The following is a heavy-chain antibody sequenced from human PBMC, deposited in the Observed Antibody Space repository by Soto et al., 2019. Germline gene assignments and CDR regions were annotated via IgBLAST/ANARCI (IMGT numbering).Heavy chain of an antibody. V-gene: IGHV3-23*01. D-gene: IGHD6-13*01. Sequence: DVQLLESGGGLVQPGGSLRLSCAASGFTFNSHVMSWVRQAPGKGLEWVSAITGNGGSTYYADSVRGRFTTSRDNFKNTLYLQMNSLGAEDAAVYYGAGGYSSSWYVMWGQGTLVTVSS. CDR3: AGGYSSSWYVM. J-gene: IGHJ4*02. CDR1: GFTFNSHV. CDR2: ITGNGGST.